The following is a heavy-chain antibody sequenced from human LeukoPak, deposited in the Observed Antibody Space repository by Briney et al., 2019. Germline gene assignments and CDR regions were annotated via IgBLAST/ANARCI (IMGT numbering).Heavy chain of an antibody. J-gene: IGHJ4*01. Sequence: SGTLSLTCAVSGGSISKTNWGSWVRQSPGTGLEWIGEIWHSGYTNYNPSLKSRVTISVDTSKNQFSLRLTSVTAADTAIYYCASRYNWNHFDYWGHGTLVTVSS. CDR1: GGSISKTNW. D-gene: IGHD1-20*01. CDR3: ASRYNWNHFDY. V-gene: IGHV4-4*02. CDR2: IWHSGYT.